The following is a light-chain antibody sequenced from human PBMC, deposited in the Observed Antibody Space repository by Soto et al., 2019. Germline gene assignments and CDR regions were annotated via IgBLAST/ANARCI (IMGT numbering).Light chain of an antibody. Sequence: EIVLTQSPGTLSLSPGERATLSCRASQSVSSSYLAWYQQKPGQAPRLLIYGASSRATGIPDRFSGSGSGTYFTLTISRLESEYFAVYYCQQYGSSPLITFGQGTRLEMK. J-gene: IGKJ5*01. CDR1: QSVSSSY. CDR2: GAS. CDR3: QQYGSSPLIT. V-gene: IGKV3-20*01.